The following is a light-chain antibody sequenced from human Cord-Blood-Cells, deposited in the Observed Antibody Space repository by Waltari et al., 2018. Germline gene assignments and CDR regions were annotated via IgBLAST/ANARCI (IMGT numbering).Light chain of an antibody. CDR3: SSYTSSSTYV. J-gene: IGLJ1*01. Sequence: QSALTQPASVSGSPGQSITISCPGTSSDVGGYNYVSWSQQHPGKPPKLMIYDVSNRPSGVSNRFSGSKSGNTASLTISGLQAEDESDYYCSSYTSSSTYVFGTGTKVTVL. CDR1: SSDVGGYNY. CDR2: DVS. V-gene: IGLV2-14*01.